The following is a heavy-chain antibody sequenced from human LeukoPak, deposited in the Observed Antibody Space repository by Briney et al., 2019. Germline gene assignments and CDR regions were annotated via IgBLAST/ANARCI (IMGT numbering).Heavy chain of an antibody. D-gene: IGHD3-16*02. CDR2: FYYSEST. CDR3: ARGSRYDYVWGSYREHNFDY. Sequence: SETLSLTCTVSGGSISSSSYYWGWIRQPPGKGLEWIGSFYYSESTYYNPSLKSRVTISVDTSKNQFSLKLSSVTAADTAVYYCARGSRYDYVWGSYREHNFDYWGQGTLVTVSS. J-gene: IGHJ4*02. V-gene: IGHV4-39*07. CDR1: GGSISSSSYY.